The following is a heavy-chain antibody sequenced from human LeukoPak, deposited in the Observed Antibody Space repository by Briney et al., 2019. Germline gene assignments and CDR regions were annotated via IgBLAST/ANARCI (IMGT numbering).Heavy chain of an antibody. CDR1: GGSISSSSYY. CDR2: IYYSGST. V-gene: IGHV4-39*07. Sequence: ASETLSLTCTVSGGSISSSSYYWGWIRQPPGKGLEWIGSIYYSGSTYYNPSLKSRVTISVDTSKNQFSLKLSSVTAADTAVYYCARDGRITMILSWGQGTLVTVSS. D-gene: IGHD3-22*01. J-gene: IGHJ4*02. CDR3: ARDGRITMILS.